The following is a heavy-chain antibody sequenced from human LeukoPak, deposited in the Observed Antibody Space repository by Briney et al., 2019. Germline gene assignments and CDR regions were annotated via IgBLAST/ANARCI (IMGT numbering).Heavy chain of an antibody. Sequence: GGSPRLSCAASGFTFSNYWMHWVRQVPGKGLVWVARIYNDGSTTNYADSVKGRFTISRDNAANTLFLQMSSLRAEDTAVYYCAREKDDHGDPGPLDAWGQGDLVTVSS. CDR2: IYNDGSTT. CDR3: AREKDDHGDPGPLDA. J-gene: IGHJ5*02. V-gene: IGHV3-74*01. CDR1: GFTFSNYW. D-gene: IGHD4-17*01.